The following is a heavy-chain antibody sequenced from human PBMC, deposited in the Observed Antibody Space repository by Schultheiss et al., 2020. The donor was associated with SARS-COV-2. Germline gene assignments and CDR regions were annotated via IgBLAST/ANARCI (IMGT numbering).Heavy chain of an antibody. V-gene: IGHV3-48*04. CDR3: AFDREGMTYHFDY. J-gene: IGHJ4*02. CDR1: GFSFSDYN. Sequence: GGSLRLSCAASGFSFSDYNMNWVRQAQGKGLEWVSYISSSSSTIYYADSVKGRFTISRDNAKNSLYLQMKSLRAEDTALYYCAFDREGMTYHFDYWGQGTLVTVSS. D-gene: IGHD1-14*01. CDR2: ISSSSSTI.